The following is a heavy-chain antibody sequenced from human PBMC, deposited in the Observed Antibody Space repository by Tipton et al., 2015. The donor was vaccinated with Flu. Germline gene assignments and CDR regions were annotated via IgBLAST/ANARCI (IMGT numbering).Heavy chain of an antibody. V-gene: IGHV3-21*01. CDR2: ISSSSSYI. D-gene: IGHD5-12*01. CDR1: GFTFSSYS. J-gene: IGHJ4*02. Sequence: SLRLSCAASGFTFSSYSMNWVRQAPGKGLEWVSSISSSSSYIYYADSVKGRFTISRDNAKNSLYLQMNSLRAEDTAVYYCARGPENIVATILDYWGQGTLDTVSS. CDR3: ARGPENIVATILDY.